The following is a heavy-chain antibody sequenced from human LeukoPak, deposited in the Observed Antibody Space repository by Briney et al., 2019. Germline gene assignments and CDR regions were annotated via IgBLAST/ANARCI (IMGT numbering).Heavy chain of an antibody. CDR2: ISISGSTI. CDR1: GFTFSNYE. V-gene: IGHV3-48*03. J-gene: IGHJ4*02. Sequence: GGSLRLSCAASGFTFSNYEMNWVRQAPGKGLEWVSYISISGSTIYYADSVKGRFTISRDNAKNSLYLQMNSLRAEDTAVYYRAREGVVVSAAVDYWGQGTLVTVSS. CDR3: AREGVVVSAAVDY. D-gene: IGHD2-2*01.